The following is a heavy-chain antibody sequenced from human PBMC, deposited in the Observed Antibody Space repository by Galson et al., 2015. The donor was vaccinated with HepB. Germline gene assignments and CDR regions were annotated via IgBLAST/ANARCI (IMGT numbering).Heavy chain of an antibody. V-gene: IGHV6-1*01. J-gene: IGHJ3*02. Sequence: CAISGDSVSSNSAAWNWIRQSPSRGLEWLGRTYYRSKWYNDYAVSVKSRITINPDTSKNQSSLQLNSVTPEDTAVYYCARDSPVSYRYYDSSGSDPSAFDIWGQGTMVTVSS. D-gene: IGHD3-22*01. CDR1: GDSVSSNSAA. CDR2: TYYRSKWYN. CDR3: ARDSPVSYRYYDSSGSDPSAFDI.